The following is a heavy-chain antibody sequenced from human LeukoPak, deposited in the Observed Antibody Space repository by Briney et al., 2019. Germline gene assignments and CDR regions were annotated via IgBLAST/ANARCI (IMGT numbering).Heavy chain of an antibody. CDR3: ARDFPTLGY. CDR2: ISSSSTI. Sequence: GGSLRLSCAASGFTFSSYSMNWVRQAPGKGLGWVSYISSSSTIYYADSVKGRFTISRDNAKNSLYLQMNSLRAEDTAVYYCARDFPTLGYWGQGTLVTVSS. D-gene: IGHD2/OR15-2a*01. V-gene: IGHV3-48*01. CDR1: GFTFSSYS. J-gene: IGHJ4*02.